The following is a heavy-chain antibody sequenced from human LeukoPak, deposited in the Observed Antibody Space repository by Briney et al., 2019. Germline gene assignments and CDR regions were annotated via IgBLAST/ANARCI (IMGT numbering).Heavy chain of an antibody. V-gene: IGHV1-46*01. CDR3: ARDNYYGSGSYPNWFDP. CDR1: GYTFTSYY. D-gene: IGHD3-10*01. CDR2: INPSGGST. Sequence: ASVKVSCKASGYTFTSYYMHWVRQAPGQGLEWMGIINPSGGSTSYAQKFQGRVTMTRDMSTSTVYMELSSLRSEDTAVYYCARDNYYGSGSYPNWFDPWAREPWSPSPQ. J-gene: IGHJ5*02.